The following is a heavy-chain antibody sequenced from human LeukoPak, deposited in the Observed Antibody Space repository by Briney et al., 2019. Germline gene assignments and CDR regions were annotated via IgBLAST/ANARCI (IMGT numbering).Heavy chain of an antibody. CDR2: IYYSGST. CDR1: GGSISSYY. D-gene: IGHD3-22*01. J-gene: IGHJ6*03. CDR3: ARVGYDSSGYYYYYMDV. V-gene: IGHV4-59*01. Sequence: SETLSLTCTVSGGSISSYYWSWIRQPPGKGLEWIGYIYYSGSTNYNPSLKSRVTISVDTSKNQFSLELSSVTAADTAVYYCARVGYDSSGYYYYYMDVWGKGTTVTVSS.